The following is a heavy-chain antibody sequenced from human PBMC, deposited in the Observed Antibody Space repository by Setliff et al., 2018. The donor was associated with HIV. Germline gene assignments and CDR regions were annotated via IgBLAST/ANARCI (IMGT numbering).Heavy chain of an antibody. CDR1: GGSISTYS. Sequence: SETLSLTCTVSGGSISTYSWGWFRQPPGKGLEWIGYIHYSGNTKYNPSLKSRVAITLDTSKKQFTLKLSSVTAADTSVFYCARVSLLGDSYGYYYYYMDVWGKGTTVTVS. D-gene: IGHD3-10*01. CDR3: ARVSLLGDSYGYYYYYMDV. V-gene: IGHV4-59*01. CDR2: IHYSGNT. J-gene: IGHJ6*03.